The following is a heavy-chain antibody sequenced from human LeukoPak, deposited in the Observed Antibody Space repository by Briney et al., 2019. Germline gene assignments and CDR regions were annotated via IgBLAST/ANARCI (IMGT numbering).Heavy chain of an antibody. J-gene: IGHJ4*02. D-gene: IGHD3-3*01. V-gene: IGHV3-15*01. CDR1: GFTFSNAW. CDR3: TTGVYSDFWSGPSSQLDY. Sequence: GGSLRLSCAASGFTFSNAWMSWVRQAPGKGLEWVGRIKSKTDGGTTDYAAPVKGRFTISRDDSKNTLYLQMNSLKTEDTAVYYCTTGVYSDFWSGPSSQLDYWGQGTLVTVSS. CDR2: IKSKTDGGTT.